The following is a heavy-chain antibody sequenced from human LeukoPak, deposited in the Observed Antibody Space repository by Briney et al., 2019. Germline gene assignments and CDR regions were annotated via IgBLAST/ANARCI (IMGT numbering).Heavy chain of an antibody. V-gene: IGHV3-23*01. Sequence: GGTLRLSCAASGFTFSSYGMSWVRQAPGKGLEWVSSISGSGGSTYYADSVKGRFTISRDNAKNTLYLQMNSLRAEDTAEDNCAAPKQRCQNCNCAPYGGFDPWGQGTLVTVSS. J-gene: IGHJ5*02. CDR3: AAPKQRCQNCNCAPYGGFDP. CDR2: ISGSGGST. CDR1: GFTFSSYG. D-gene: IGHD1-7*01.